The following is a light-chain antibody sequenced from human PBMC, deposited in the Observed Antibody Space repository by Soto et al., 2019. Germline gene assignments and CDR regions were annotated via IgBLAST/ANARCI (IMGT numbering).Light chain of an antibody. V-gene: IGLV2-14*01. J-gene: IGLJ2*01. CDR3: TSYTSTDTLVV. CDR2: DVS. Sequence: QSALTQPASVSGSPGQSITISCTGTISDVGGYNYVSWYQQHPGKAPKLMIYDVSNRPSGVSNRFSGSKSANTASLTISGLQAEDEADYYCTSYTSTDTLVVFGGGTKLTVL. CDR1: ISDVGGYNY.